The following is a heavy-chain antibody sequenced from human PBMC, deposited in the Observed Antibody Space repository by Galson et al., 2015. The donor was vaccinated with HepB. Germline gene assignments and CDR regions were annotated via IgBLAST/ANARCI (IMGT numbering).Heavy chain of an antibody. CDR1: GGSISSSNYY. J-gene: IGHJ4*02. D-gene: IGHD3-3*01. CDR3: ARLLPSYDFWSGYHYYFDY. CDR2: IHYGRST. Sequence: ETLSLTCIVSGGSISSSNYYWGWIRQSPGKGLEWVGSIHYGRSTSYNPSPKSRVTISVGTSENQFSLKLSSVTAADTAVYYCARLLPSYDFWSGYHYYFDYWGQGILVTVSP. V-gene: IGHV4-39*01.